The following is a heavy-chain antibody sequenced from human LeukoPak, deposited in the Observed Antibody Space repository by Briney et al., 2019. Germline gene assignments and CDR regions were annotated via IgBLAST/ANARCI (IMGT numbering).Heavy chain of an antibody. V-gene: IGHV3-7*01. CDR1: SFTFSSYW. D-gene: IGHD3-10*01. CDR2: IKEDGSKT. CDR3: ARDPYYYDSGSFAAFDI. J-gene: IGHJ3*02. Sequence: GSLRLSCAASSFTFSSYWMTWVRRAPGKGLEWVANIKEDGSKTFYVDSVKGRFTISRDNAKNSLYLQMNSLRAEDTAVYYCARDPYYYDSGSFAAFDIWGQGTMVTVSS.